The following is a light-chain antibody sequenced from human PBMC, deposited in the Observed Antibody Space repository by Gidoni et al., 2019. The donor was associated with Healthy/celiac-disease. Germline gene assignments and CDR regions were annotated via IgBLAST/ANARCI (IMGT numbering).Light chain of an antibody. CDR2: GAS. CDR1: QSVSSN. V-gene: IGKV3-15*01. J-gene: IGKJ1*01. Sequence: EIVMTQSPATLSVSPGERATLSCRASQSVSSNLAWYQQKPGHAPRLLIYGASTRATGIPARFSGSGSGTEFTLTISSLQSEDFAVYYCQQYNNWPPWTFXQXTKVEIK. CDR3: QQYNNWPPWT.